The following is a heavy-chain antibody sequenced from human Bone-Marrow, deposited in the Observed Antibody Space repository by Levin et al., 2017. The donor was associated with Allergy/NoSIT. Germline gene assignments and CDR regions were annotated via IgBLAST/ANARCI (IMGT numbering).Heavy chain of an antibody. V-gene: IGHV3-23*01. CDR2: ILATGGTT. D-gene: IGHD3-10*01. J-gene: IGHJ4*02. Sequence: GGSLRLSCVASGFTFSSHTMSWVRQAPGKGLEWVSGILATGGTTYYADSVKGRFTISRDNSKNTLYLQMNSLRIDDTAVYYCAKDWGYGSGTYYDCWGQGTLVTVSS. CDR1: GFTFSSHT. CDR3: AKDWGYGSGTYYDC.